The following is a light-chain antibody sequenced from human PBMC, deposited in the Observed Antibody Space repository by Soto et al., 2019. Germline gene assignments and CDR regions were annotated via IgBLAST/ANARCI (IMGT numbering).Light chain of an antibody. Sequence: QLVLTQPPSVSGAPGQRVTISCTGSSSNIGAGHDVHWYQQLPGTAPKLLIYSDSNRPSGVPDRFSGSKSGTSASLAITGLQAEDEADYYCQSYDNSLSAFYVFGTGTKLTVL. CDR3: QSYDNSLSAFYV. J-gene: IGLJ1*01. V-gene: IGLV1-40*01. CDR2: SDS. CDR1: SSNIGAGHD.